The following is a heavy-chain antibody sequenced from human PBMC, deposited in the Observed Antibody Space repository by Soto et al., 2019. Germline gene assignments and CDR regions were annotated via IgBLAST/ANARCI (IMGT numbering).Heavy chain of an antibody. Sequence: GGSLRLSCLASGFTFSSYGMQWVRQAPGKGLEWVAVIWYDGSDKYYADSVKGRFTISRDNSKNTLYLQTNSLRAEDTAVYYCAREKHPPYNILNGHYDHWGPGTLVPASS. D-gene: IGHD3-9*01. CDR1: GFTFSSYG. CDR2: IWYDGSDK. J-gene: IGHJ4*02. CDR3: AREKHPPYNILNGHYDH. V-gene: IGHV3-33*01.